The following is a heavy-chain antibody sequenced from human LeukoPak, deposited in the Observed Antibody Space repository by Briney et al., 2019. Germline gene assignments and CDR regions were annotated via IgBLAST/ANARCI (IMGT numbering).Heavy chain of an antibody. CDR3: ARDCITMVRGVIIYFDY. V-gene: IGHV4-39*07. J-gene: IGHJ4*02. CDR2: IYYSGST. Sequence: PSETLSLTCTVSGGSISSSSYYWGWIRQPPGKGLEWIGSIYYSGSTYYNPSLKSRVTISVDTSKNQFSLKLSSVTAADTAVYYCARDCITMVRGVIIYFDYWGQGTLVTVSS. D-gene: IGHD3-10*01. CDR1: GGSISSSSYY.